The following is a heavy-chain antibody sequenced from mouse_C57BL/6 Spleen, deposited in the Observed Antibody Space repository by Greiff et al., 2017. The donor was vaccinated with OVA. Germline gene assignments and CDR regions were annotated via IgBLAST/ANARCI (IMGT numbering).Heavy chain of an antibody. CDR3: ARYRHYYGSSPYWYFDV. J-gene: IGHJ1*03. CDR1: GYSITSDY. CDR2: ISYSGST. V-gene: IGHV3-8*01. Sequence: VQLKESGPGLAKPSQTLSLTCSVTGYSITSDYWNWIRKFPGNKLEYMGYISYSGSTYYNPSLKSRISITRDTSKNQYYLQLNSVTTEDTATYYCARYRHYYGSSPYWYFDVWGTGTTVTVSS. D-gene: IGHD1-1*01.